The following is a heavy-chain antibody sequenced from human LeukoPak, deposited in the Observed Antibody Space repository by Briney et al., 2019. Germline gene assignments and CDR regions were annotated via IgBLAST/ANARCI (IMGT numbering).Heavy chain of an antibody. D-gene: IGHD3-3*02. CDR1: GYTFNTYG. CDR3: ARGGEHFDY. V-gene: IGHV1-18*01. Sequence: GASGKVSGKAAGYTFNTYGISWVRQAPGQGLEWMGWRSAYNGNTNYAQKLQGRVTITTDTSPSTAYMELRSLRSDDPAVYYCARGGEHFDYWGQGTLVTVSS. J-gene: IGHJ4*02. CDR2: RSAYNGNT.